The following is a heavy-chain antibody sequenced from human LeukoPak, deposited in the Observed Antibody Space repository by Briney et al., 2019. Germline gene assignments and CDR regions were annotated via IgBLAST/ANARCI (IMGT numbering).Heavy chain of an antibody. V-gene: IGHV3-66*01. D-gene: IGHD1-26*01. J-gene: IGHJ4*02. CDR2: IYSGGST. CDR3: AKDPAGWELTFDY. CDR1: EFSVGSNY. Sequence: GGSLRLSCAASEFSVGSNYMTWVRQAPGKGLEWVSLIYSGGSTYYADSVKGRFTISRDNSKNTLYLQMNSLRAEDTAVYYCAKDPAGWELTFDYWGQGTLVTVSS.